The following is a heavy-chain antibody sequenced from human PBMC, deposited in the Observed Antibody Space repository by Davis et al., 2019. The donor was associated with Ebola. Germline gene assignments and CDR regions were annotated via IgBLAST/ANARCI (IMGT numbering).Heavy chain of an antibody. D-gene: IGHD6-19*01. V-gene: IGHV3-73*01. CDR1: GFTFRGSA. J-gene: IGHJ6*02. CDR2: IRSKANSYAT. CDR3: TGAGDYYYYGMDV. Sequence: GGSLRLSCAASGFTFRGSAMYWVRQASGQGLEWVGRIRSKANSYATAYAASVKGRFTISRDDSKNTAYLQMNSLKTEDTAVYYCTGAGDYYYYGMDVWGQGTTVTVSS.